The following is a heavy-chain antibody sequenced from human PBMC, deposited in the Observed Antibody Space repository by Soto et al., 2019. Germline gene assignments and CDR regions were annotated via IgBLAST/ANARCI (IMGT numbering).Heavy chain of an antibody. Sequence: QVQLQESGPGLVKPSETLSLTCTVSGGSISSYYWSWIRQPPGKGLEWIGYIYYSGSTNYNPSLKSRVTXSXDXXKNQFSLKLSSVTAADTAVYYCARWAAAGRDAFDIWGQGTMVTVSS. CDR3: ARWAAAGRDAFDI. CDR1: GGSISSYY. V-gene: IGHV4-59*01. D-gene: IGHD6-13*01. J-gene: IGHJ3*02. CDR2: IYYSGST.